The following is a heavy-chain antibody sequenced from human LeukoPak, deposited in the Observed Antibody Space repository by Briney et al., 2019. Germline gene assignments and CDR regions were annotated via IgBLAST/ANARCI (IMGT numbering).Heavy chain of an antibody. J-gene: IGHJ4*02. CDR3: ARDPPHFDSSGYYYLFFDY. Sequence: GGSLRLSCAASGFTFSSYSMNWVRQAPGKGLEWVSSISSSSSYIYYADSVKGRFTISRDNAKNSLYLQMNSLRAEDTAVYYCARDPPHFDSSGYYYLFFDYRGQGTLVTVSS. CDR1: GFTFSSYS. CDR2: ISSSSSYI. D-gene: IGHD3-22*01. V-gene: IGHV3-21*01.